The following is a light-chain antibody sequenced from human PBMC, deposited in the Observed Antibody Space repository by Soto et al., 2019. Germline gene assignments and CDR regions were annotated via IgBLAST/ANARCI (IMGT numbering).Light chain of an antibody. V-gene: IGKV3-20*01. Sequence: IELTQSPGTLSLSPGERATLSCRASQSVSSSDFAWYQKKPGQAPHLLIYSASSRATGIPDRFSGSGSGTDFTLTISRLEAEDFAVYYCQQYDTFGQGTKLEIK. CDR3: QQYDT. CDR1: QSVSSSD. J-gene: IGKJ2*01. CDR2: SAS.